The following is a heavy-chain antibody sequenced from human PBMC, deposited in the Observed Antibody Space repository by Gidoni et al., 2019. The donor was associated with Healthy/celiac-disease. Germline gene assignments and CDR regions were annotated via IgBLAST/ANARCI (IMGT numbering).Heavy chain of an antibody. CDR1: GFPFSSYA. J-gene: IGHJ5*02. V-gene: IGHV3-23*01. D-gene: IGHD3-10*01. CDR3: AKGGVLWFGELTT. Sequence: EVQLLESGGGLVQPGGSLSLSCAASGFPFSSYAMSWVRQAPGKGLEWVSAISGSGGSTYYADSVKGRFTISRDNSKNTLYLQMNSLRAEDTAVYYCAKGGVLWFGELTTWGQGTLVTVSS. CDR2: ISGSGGST.